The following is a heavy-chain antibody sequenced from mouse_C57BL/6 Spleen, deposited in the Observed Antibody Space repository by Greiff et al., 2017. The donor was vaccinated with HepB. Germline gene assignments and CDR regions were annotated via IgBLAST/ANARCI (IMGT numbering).Heavy chain of an antibody. CDR2: ISYDGSN. J-gene: IGHJ4*01. Sequence: VQLKQSGPGLVKPSQSLSLTCSVTGYSITSGYYWNWIRQFPGNKLEWMGYISYDGSNNYNPSLKNRISITRDTSKNQFFLKLNSVTTEDTATYYCARDQGDYYGSSYCYAMDYWGQGTSVTVSS. CDR3: ARDQGDYYGSSYCYAMDY. CDR1: GYSITSGYY. V-gene: IGHV3-6*01. D-gene: IGHD1-1*01.